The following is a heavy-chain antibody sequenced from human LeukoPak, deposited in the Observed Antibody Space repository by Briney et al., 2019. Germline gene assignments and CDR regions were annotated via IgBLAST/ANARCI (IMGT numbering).Heavy chain of an antibody. D-gene: IGHD3-16*02. CDR1: GFTFSDYY. V-gene: IGHV3-11*01. CDR2: ISSSGSTI. J-gene: IGHJ4*02. CDR3: ARNGEYYDYVWGSYRYGYFDY. Sequence: GGSLRLSCAASGFTFSDYYMSWIRQAPGKGLEWVSYISSSGSTIYYADSVKGRFTISRDNAKNSLYLQMNSLRAEDTAVYCCARNGEYYDYVWGSYRYGYFDYWGQGTLVTVSS.